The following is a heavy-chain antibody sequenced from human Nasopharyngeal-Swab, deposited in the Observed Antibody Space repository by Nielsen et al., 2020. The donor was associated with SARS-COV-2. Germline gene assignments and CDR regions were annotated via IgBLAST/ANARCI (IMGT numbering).Heavy chain of an antibody. Sequence: ASVKVSCKVSGSTLTEISMHWVRQAHGRGLEWMGGFDPEDGETIYAQKFQGRVTMTEDTSIDTAYMELRSLRSEDTAVYYCARDPEPSEYGSGSYRRYGMDVWGQGTTVTVSS. D-gene: IGHD3-10*01. CDR2: FDPEDGET. V-gene: IGHV1-24*01. J-gene: IGHJ6*02. CDR3: ARDPEPSEYGSGSYRRYGMDV. CDR1: GSTLTEIS.